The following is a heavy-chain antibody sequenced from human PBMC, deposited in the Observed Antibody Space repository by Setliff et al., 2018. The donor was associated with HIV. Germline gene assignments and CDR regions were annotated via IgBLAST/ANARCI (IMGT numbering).Heavy chain of an antibody. J-gene: IGHJ6*02. CDR2: IYYSGST. Sequence: SETLSLTCTVSGGSISSYYWSWIRQPPGKGLEWIGYIYYSGSTNYNPSLKSRVTISVDTSKNQFSLKLSSVTAADTAVYYCARARGSSWYVDHYYGMDVWGQGTTVTVSS. CDR1: GGSISSYY. V-gene: IGHV4-59*01. CDR3: ARARGSSWYVDHYYGMDV. D-gene: IGHD6-13*01.